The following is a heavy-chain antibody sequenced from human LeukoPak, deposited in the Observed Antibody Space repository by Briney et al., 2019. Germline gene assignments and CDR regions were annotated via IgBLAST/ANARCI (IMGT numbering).Heavy chain of an antibody. D-gene: IGHD2-2*01. CDR1: GFTFSSYS. J-gene: IGHJ4*02. V-gene: IGHV3-21*01. CDR3: ARGGAGSSKDYFDY. CDR2: TSSSSSYI. Sequence: GGSLRLSCAASGFTFSSYSMNWVRQAPGKGLEWVSSTSSSSSYIYYADSVKGRFTISRDNAKNSLYLQMNSLRAEDTAVYYCARGGAGSSKDYFDYWGQGTLVTVSS.